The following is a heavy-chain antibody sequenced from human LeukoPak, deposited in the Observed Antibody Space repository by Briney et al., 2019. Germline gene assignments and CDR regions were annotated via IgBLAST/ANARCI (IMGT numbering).Heavy chain of an antibody. CDR2: IYYSGST. J-gene: IGHJ4*02. D-gene: IGHD3-22*01. CDR3: ARLAGTYYYDSSGYSPIIYFDY. CDR1: GGSISSSSYY. Sequence: PSETLSLTCTVSGGSISSSSYYWGWIRQPPGKGLEWIGSIYYSGSTYYNPSLKSRVTISVDTSKNQFSLKLSSVTAADTAVYYCARLAGTYYYDSSGYSPIIYFDYWGQGTLVTVSS. V-gene: IGHV4-39*01.